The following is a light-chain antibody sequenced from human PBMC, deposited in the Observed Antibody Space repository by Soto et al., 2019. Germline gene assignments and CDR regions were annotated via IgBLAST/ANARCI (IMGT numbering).Light chain of an antibody. CDR2: DAS. V-gene: IGKV1-5*01. CDR1: QSLNNR. J-gene: IGKJ1*01. CDR3: QQYNSYPT. Sequence: DIHFTQSRSTLSASVLYRFTITCRASQSLNNRLAWYQQKPGKAPKLLIYDASSLESGVPSRFSGSGSGTEFTLTISSLQPDDFATYYCQQYNSYPTFGQGTKVDI.